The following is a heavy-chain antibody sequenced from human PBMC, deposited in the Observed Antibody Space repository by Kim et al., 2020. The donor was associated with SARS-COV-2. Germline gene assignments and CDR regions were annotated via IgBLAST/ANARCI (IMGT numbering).Heavy chain of an antibody. CDR1: GFTFSSYA. J-gene: IGHJ2*01. D-gene: IGHD3-22*01. Sequence: GGSLRLSCAASGFTFSSYAMSWVRQAPGKGLEWVSAISGSGGSTYYADSVKGRFTISRDNSKNTLYLQMNSLRAEDTAVYYCARGPTDSSGYYWYFDLWGRGTLVTVSS. CDR2: ISGSGGST. V-gene: IGHV3-23*01. CDR3: ARGPTDSSGYYWYFDL.